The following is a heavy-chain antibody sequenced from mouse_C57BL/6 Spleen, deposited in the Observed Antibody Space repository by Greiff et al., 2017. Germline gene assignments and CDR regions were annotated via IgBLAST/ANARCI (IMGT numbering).Heavy chain of an antibody. V-gene: IGHV1-18*01. Sequence: EVQRVESGPELVKPGASVKIPCKASGYTFTDYNMDWVKQSHGKSLEWIGDINPNNGGTIYNQKFKGKATLTVDKSSSTAYMELRSLTSEDTAVYYCARSSYGGYFDVWGTGTTVTVSS. CDR3: ARSSYGGYFDV. D-gene: IGHD3-1*01. J-gene: IGHJ1*03. CDR1: GYTFTDYN. CDR2: INPNNGGT.